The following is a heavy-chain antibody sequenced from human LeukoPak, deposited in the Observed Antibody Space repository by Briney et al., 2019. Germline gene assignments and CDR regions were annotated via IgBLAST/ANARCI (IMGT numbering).Heavy chain of an antibody. Sequence: GGSLRLSCAASGFTFSTYEMNWVRQAPGKGLVWISRITADGRSASYADSVKGRFTMSRDNSKNTLYLQMGSLRVEDMAVYYCTRVDGNSGCSDYWGQGTLVTVSS. D-gene: IGHD1-26*01. CDR2: ITADGRSA. J-gene: IGHJ4*02. V-gene: IGHV3-74*01. CDR3: TRVDGNSGCSDY. CDR1: GFTFSTYE.